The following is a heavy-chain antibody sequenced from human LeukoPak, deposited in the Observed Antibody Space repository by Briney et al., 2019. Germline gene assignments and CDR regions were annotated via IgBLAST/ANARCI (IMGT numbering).Heavy chain of an antibody. CDR2: IYSGGSA. J-gene: IGHJ6*01. V-gene: IGHV3-53*04. D-gene: IGHD5-24*01. CDR1: GFTISSNY. Sequence: PGGSLRLSCAASGFTISSNYMSWVRQDPGKGLEWVSVIYSGGSAYYADSVKRRFTISRHNSKNTLYLQMNSLRAEDTAVYYYAYGYTYGMDVWGQGTTVTVSS. CDR3: AYGYTYGMDV.